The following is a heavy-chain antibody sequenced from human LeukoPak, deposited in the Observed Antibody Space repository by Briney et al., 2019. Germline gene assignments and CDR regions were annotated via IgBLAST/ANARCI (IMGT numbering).Heavy chain of an antibody. D-gene: IGHD1-26*01. Sequence: PGGSLRLSCAASGFTFSSYTMNWVRQAPGKGLEWVSSISRSSSYISYANSVKGRFTISRDNAKNSLYPQMNSLRAEDTAVYYCARDDSGSYSYYFHYWGQGTLVTVSS. CDR1: GFTFSSYT. CDR2: ISRSSSYI. CDR3: ARDDSGSYSYYFHY. J-gene: IGHJ4*02. V-gene: IGHV3-21*01.